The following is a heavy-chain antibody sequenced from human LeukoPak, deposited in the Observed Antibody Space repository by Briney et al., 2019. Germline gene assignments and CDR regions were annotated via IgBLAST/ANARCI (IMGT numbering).Heavy chain of an antibody. CDR2: INHSGST. CDR1: GGSFSGYY. CDR3: ARLPLGGWELLDY. D-gene: IGHD1-26*01. Sequence: SETLSLTCAVYGGSFSGYYWSWIRQPPGKGLEWIGEINHSGSTNYNPSLKSRVTISVDTSKHQFSLKLSPVTATDTAVSYCARLPLGGWELLDYWGQGTLVTVSS. J-gene: IGHJ4*02. V-gene: IGHV4-34*01.